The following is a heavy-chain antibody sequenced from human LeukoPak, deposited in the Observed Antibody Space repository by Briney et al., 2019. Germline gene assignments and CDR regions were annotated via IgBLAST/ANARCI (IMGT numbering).Heavy chain of an antibody. Sequence: SQTLSLTCTVSGGSISSGGYYWSWIRQPPGKGLEWIGYIYHSGSTYYNPSLKSRVTISVDRSKNQFSLKLSSVTAADTAVYYCARGGAGTYYKRDGWFDPWGQGTVVTVSS. CDR1: GGSISSGGYY. V-gene: IGHV4-30-2*01. D-gene: IGHD3-10*01. CDR3: ARGGAGTYYKRDGWFDP. J-gene: IGHJ5*02. CDR2: IYHSGST.